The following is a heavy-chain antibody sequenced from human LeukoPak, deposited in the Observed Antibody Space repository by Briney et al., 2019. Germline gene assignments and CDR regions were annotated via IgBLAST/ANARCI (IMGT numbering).Heavy chain of an antibody. Sequence: ASVKVSCKASGYTFTGYYMHWVRQATGQGLEWMGWMNPNSGNTGYAQNFQGRVTMTRNTSISTAYMELSSLKSEDTAVYYCARCPIAVAGIRSQNWFDPWGQGTLVTVSS. V-gene: IGHV1-8*02. D-gene: IGHD6-19*01. J-gene: IGHJ5*02. CDR3: ARCPIAVAGIRSQNWFDP. CDR1: GYTFTGYY. CDR2: MNPNSGNT.